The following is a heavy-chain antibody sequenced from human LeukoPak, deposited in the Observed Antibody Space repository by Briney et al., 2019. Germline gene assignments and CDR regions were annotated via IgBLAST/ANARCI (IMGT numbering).Heavy chain of an antibody. D-gene: IGHD5-24*01. J-gene: IGHJ4*02. Sequence: LEALSLTCAVSGGSLSSHSWSWIRQPPGEGLGWSGYIYYSGSTNYNPSLKSRVTISVDTSKNQFSLKLSSVTAADTAVYYCAISRDGYKFDYWGQGTLVTVSS. V-gene: IGHV4-59*11. CDR3: AISRDGYKFDY. CDR2: IYYSGST. CDR1: GGSLSSHS.